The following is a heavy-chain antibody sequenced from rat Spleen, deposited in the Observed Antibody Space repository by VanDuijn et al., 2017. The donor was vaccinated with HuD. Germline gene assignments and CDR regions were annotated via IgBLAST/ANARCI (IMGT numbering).Heavy chain of an antibody. V-gene: IGHV5-29*01. CDR3: ARQGYSGPYFDY. CDR1: GFTFSDYY. CDR2: IIYDGSDT. Sequence: EVQLVESDGGLVQPGRSLKLSCAASGFTFSDYYMAWVRQAPTKGLEWVASIIYDGSDTYYRDSVKGRFTISRHNAKSTLYLQMDSLRSEDTATYYCARQGYSGPYFDYWGQGVMVTVSS. J-gene: IGHJ2*01. D-gene: IGHD1-1*01.